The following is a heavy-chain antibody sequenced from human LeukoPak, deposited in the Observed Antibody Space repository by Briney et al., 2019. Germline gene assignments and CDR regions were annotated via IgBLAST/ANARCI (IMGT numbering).Heavy chain of an antibody. V-gene: IGHV4-61*05. D-gene: IGHD3-10*01. CDR3: ARELWFGGTNWFDP. CDR2: IYYSGST. Sequence: SETLSLTCTVSGGSISSSSYYWGWIRQPPGKGLEWIGYIYYSGSTNYNPSLKSRVPISVDTSKNQFSLKMSSVTAADTAVYYCARELWFGGTNWFDPWGQGTLVTVSS. CDR1: GGSISSSSYY. J-gene: IGHJ5*02.